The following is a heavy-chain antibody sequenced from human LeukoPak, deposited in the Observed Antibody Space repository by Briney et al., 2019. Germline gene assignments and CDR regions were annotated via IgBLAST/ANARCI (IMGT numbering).Heavy chain of an antibody. CDR3: AGELLLWFGELSEK. CDR1: GGSISSSSYY. J-gene: IGHJ4*02. D-gene: IGHD3-10*01. CDR2: IYYSGST. V-gene: IGHV4-39*01. Sequence: PSETLSLTCTVSGGSISSSSYYWGWIRQPPGKGLEWIGSIYYSGSTYYNPSLKSRVTISVDTSKNQFSLKLSSVTAADTAVYYCAGELLLWFGELSEKWGQGTLVTVSS.